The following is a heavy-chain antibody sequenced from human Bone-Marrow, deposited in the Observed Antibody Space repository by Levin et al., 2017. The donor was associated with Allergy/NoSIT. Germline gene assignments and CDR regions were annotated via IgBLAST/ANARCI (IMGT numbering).Heavy chain of an antibody. V-gene: IGHV4-39*01. Sequence: SQTLSLTCTVSGGSISSSSYYWGWIRQPPGKGLEWIGSIYYSGSTYYNPSLKSRVTISVDTSKNQFSLKLSSVTAADTAVYYCARRVADTAMAPGWYFDLWGRGTLVTVSS. CDR2: IYYSGST. D-gene: IGHD5-18*01. CDR3: ARRVADTAMAPGWYFDL. J-gene: IGHJ2*01. CDR1: GGSISSSSYY.